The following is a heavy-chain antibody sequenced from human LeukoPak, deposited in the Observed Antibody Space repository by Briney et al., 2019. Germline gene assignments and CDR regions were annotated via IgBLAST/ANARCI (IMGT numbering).Heavy chain of an antibody. CDR1: GFTFSNYA. J-gene: IGHJ4*02. V-gene: IGHV3-23*01. D-gene: IGHD6-13*01. Sequence: PGGSLRLSCAASGFTFSNYAMSWVRQAPGKGLEWVSAISGSDGSTNYADSVKGRFTISRDNAKNSLYLQMNSLRAEDTAVYYCARDLMGIAYRGAFYYWGQGTLVTVSS. CDR3: ARDLMGIAYRGAFYY. CDR2: ISGSDGST.